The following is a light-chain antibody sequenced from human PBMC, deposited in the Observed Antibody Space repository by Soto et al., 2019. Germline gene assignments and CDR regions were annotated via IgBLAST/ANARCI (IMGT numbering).Light chain of an antibody. J-gene: IGKJ5*01. CDR3: QPRSNWPPVT. V-gene: IGKV3-11*01. CDR2: DAS. CDR1: QSISSY. Sequence: EIVLTQSPATLSLSPGERATLSCRASQSISSYLAWYQQKPVQPPRLLIYDASNRATGIPARFSGSGSGTDFTLTISSLEPDDFAVYYCQPRSNWPPVTFGPGTRLEIK.